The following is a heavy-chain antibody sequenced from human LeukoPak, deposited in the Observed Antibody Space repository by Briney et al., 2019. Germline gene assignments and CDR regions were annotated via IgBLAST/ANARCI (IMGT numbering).Heavy chain of an antibody. V-gene: IGHV3-48*03. CDR3: ARDSGYSYGYGRYFDY. D-gene: IGHD5-18*01. J-gene: IGHJ4*02. Sequence: GGSLRLSCAASGFTFSSYAMSWVRQAPGKGLEWVSYISSSGSTIYYADSVKGRFTISRDNAKNSLYLQMNSLRAEDTAVYYCARDSGYSYGYGRYFDYWGQGTLVTVSS. CDR1: GFTFSSYA. CDR2: ISSSGSTI.